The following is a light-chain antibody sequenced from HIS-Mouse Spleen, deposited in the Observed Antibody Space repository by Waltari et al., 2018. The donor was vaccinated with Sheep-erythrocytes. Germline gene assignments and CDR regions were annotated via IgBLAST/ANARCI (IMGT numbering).Light chain of an antibody. CDR3: CSYAGSYNYV. Sequence: QSALTQPRSVSGSPGQSVTIPCTGTSRDVGGYNYVPWYQQHPGKAPKLMIYDVSKRPSGVPDRFSGSKSGNTASLTISGLQAEDEADYYCCSYAGSYNYVFGTGTKVTVL. J-gene: IGLJ1*01. CDR1: SRDVGGYNY. V-gene: IGLV2-11*01. CDR2: DVS.